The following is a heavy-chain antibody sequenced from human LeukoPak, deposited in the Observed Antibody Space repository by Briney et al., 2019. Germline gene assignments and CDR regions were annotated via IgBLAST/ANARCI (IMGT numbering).Heavy chain of an antibody. CDR1: GDSISTYY. J-gene: IGHJ4*02. CDR3: ARLRWQLVGPYFDY. V-gene: IGHV4-59*01. D-gene: IGHD1-26*01. Sequence: SETLSLTCSFSGDSISTYYWSWIRQSPGKGLEWIGHVYSSGNTDYNSSLKSRVTISVDTSKSQFSLRLSSVTATDTAVYYCARLRWQLVGPYFDYWGQGILVTVSS. CDR2: VYSSGNT.